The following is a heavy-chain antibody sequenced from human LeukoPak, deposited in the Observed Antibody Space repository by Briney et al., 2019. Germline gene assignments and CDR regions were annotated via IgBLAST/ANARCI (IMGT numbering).Heavy chain of an antibody. CDR3: ARDGNYGGNPGFDY. CDR2: IYYSGST. CDR1: GGSISSYY. J-gene: IGHJ4*02. D-gene: IGHD4-23*01. V-gene: IGHV4-59*01. Sequence: PSETLSLTCTVSGGSISSYYWSWIRQPPGKGLEWIGYIYYSGSTNYNPSLKSRVTISLDTSKNQFSLKLSSVTAADTAVYYCARDGNYGGNPGFDYWGQGTLVTVSS.